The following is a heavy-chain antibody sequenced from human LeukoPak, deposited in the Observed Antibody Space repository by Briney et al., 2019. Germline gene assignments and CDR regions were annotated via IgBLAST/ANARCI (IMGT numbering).Heavy chain of an antibody. D-gene: IGHD4-23*01. V-gene: IGHV3-23*01. CDR3: ARDYGGSSPFDY. Sequence: SGGSLRLSCAASGFTFSSYAMSWVRQAPGKGLEWVSSINSSGGSKYYADSVKGRFTISRDNSKNTLYLQMNSLRAEDTAVYYCARDYGGSSPFDYWGQGTLVTVSS. J-gene: IGHJ4*02. CDR1: GFTFSSYA. CDR2: INSSGGSK.